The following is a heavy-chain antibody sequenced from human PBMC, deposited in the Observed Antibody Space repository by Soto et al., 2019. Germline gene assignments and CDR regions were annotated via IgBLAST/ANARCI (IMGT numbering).Heavy chain of an antibody. J-gene: IGHJ5*02. Sequence: SETLSLTCTVSGGSISSGGYYWSWIRQHPGKGLEWIGYIYYSGSTYYNPSLKSRVTISVDTSKNQFSLKLSSVTAADTAVYYCARALSYYYDSSENWFDPWGQGTLVTVSS. D-gene: IGHD3-22*01. CDR2: IYYSGST. CDR3: ARALSYYYDSSENWFDP. V-gene: IGHV4-31*03. CDR1: GGSISSGGYY.